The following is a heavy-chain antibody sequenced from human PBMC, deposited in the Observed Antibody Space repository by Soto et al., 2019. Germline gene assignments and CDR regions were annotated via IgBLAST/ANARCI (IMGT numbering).Heavy chain of an antibody. J-gene: IGHJ3*02. CDR3: ARGLGSSGWYSPCDAFDI. Sequence: PGGFLRLSYAVSGVNFSDYWSSRVRQAPGKGLEWVANIKQDGNEKYYVDSVKGRFTISRDNAKNSLYLQMNSLRAEDTAVYYCARGLGSSGWYSPCDAFDIWRQGTMVT. CDR2: IKQDGNEK. V-gene: IGHV3-7*01. D-gene: IGHD6-19*01. CDR1: GVNFSDYW.